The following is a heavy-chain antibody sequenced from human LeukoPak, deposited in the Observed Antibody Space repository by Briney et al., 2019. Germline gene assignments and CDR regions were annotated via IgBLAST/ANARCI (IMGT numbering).Heavy chain of an antibody. CDR3: AKDASGYPQSGHDY. CDR1: GFTFSSYA. CDR2: ISGSGGST. V-gene: IGHV3-23*01. Sequence: TGGSLRLSCAASGFTFSSYAMSWVRQAPGKGLEWVSAISGSGGSTYYADSVKGRFTISRDNSKNTLYLQMNSLRAEDTAVYYCAKDASGYPQSGHDYWGQGTLVTVSS. J-gene: IGHJ4*02. D-gene: IGHD3-22*01.